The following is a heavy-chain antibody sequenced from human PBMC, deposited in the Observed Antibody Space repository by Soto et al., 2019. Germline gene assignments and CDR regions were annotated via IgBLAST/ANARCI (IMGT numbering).Heavy chain of an antibody. D-gene: IGHD6-6*01. Sequence: PSETLSLTCTVSGGSINNYHWSWIRQPPGKGLEWIGNIYYSGSTNYNPSLKSRVTISIDTSKEEFSLNLNSVAAADTAVYYCAVSTGSSQYYFDSVGQGALVTVSS. J-gene: IGHJ4*02. CDR1: GGSINNYH. V-gene: IGHV4-59*03. CDR3: AVSTGSSQYYFDS. CDR2: IYYSGST.